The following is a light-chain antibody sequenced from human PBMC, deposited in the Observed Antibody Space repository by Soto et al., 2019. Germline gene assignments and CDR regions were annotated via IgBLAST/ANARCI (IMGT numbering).Light chain of an antibody. V-gene: IGKV3-11*01. CDR1: QSVSSY. Sequence: EIVLTQSPATLSLSPGERATLSCRASQSVSSYLAWYQQKPGQAPRLLIYDASNRATGIPARFSGSGSGTDFPLTISSLEPDDFAVYYCQQRSDWPSTFGGGTMVQIK. CDR3: QQRSDWPST. J-gene: IGKJ4*01. CDR2: DAS.